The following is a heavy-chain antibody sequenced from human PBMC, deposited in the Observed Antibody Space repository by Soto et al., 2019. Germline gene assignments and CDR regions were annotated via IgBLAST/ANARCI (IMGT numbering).Heavy chain of an antibody. Sequence: QVQLVQSGAEVKKPGASVKVSCKASGYTFTGYYMHWVRQAPGQGLEWMGWINPNSGGTNYAQKFQGWVTMTRDPAISTAYMELGRLRSDDTAVYYCARGPQLRFLEWSPVYYYYGMDVWGQGTTVTVSS. CDR1: GYTFTGYY. J-gene: IGHJ6*02. CDR2: INPNSGGT. V-gene: IGHV1-2*04. CDR3: ARGPQLRFLEWSPVYYYYGMDV. D-gene: IGHD3-3*01.